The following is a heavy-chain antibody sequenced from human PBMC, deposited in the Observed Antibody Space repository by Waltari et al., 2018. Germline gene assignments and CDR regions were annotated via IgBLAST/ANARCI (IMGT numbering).Heavy chain of an antibody. D-gene: IGHD6-19*01. J-gene: IGHJ6*02. CDR1: GFTYSDHF. V-gene: IGHV3-74*01. Sequence: EVQLEESGGGLVQPGGSLRLSCVASGFTYSDHFMQWVRQVPGRGLVWVSEIIPDGRRTNHAESGKGRFTTSRDNANNMLYLHMTSLRVEDTSVYFCTRGSRGWNGMDVWGQGTTVTVSS. CDR2: IIPDGRRT. CDR3: TRGSRGWNGMDV.